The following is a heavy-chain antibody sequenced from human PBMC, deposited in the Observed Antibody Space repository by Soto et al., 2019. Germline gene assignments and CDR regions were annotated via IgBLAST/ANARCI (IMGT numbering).Heavy chain of an antibody. CDR3: ARDRYYYGSGPMDV. Sequence: QVQLVQSGAEVKKPGSSVKVSSKASGGTFSSYAISWVRQAPGQGLEWMGGIIPIFGTANYAQKFQGRVTITADESTSTAYMELSSLRSEDTAVYYCARDRYYYGSGPMDVWGQGTTVTVSS. J-gene: IGHJ6*02. CDR1: GGTFSSYA. V-gene: IGHV1-69*01. D-gene: IGHD3-10*01. CDR2: IIPIFGTA.